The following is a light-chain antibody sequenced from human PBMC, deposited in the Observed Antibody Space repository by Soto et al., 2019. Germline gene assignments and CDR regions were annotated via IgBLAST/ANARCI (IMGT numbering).Light chain of an antibody. J-gene: IGLJ7*01. V-gene: IGLV2-14*03. CDR1: STDIGSYNY. Sequence: QSALTQPASLSGSPGQSITISCTGTSTDIGSYNYVSWYQQHPGKAPKFMIFDVSYRPSGISDRFSGSKSGNTASLTISGLQPEDEADYYCSSYGASSTLFGGGTQLTVL. CDR3: SSYGASSTL. CDR2: DVS.